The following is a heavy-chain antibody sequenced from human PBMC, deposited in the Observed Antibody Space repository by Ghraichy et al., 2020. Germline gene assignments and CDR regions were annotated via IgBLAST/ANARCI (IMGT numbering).Heavy chain of an antibody. D-gene: IGHD1-14*01. Sequence: GGSLNISCAASGFTFSNYGFLWVRQAPGKGLEWVATIWSGGDNKYYGDPVKGRFTISRDNSEGTLYLQMNSLRVEDTAIYYCARGGVASGIRGIDIWGQGTMVTVSS. CDR3: ARGGVASGIRGIDI. J-gene: IGHJ3*02. V-gene: IGHV3-33*01. CDR1: GFTFSNYG. CDR2: IWSGGDNK.